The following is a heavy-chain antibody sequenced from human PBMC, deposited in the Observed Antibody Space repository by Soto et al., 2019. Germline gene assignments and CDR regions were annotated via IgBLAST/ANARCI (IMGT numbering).Heavy chain of an antibody. D-gene: IGHD3-9*01. CDR1: GYTFSSYD. J-gene: IGHJ4*02. CDR2: MNPNSGNT. CDR3: SRDDSDWFFN. V-gene: IGHV1-8*01. Sequence: PSVKVSCKASGYTFSSYDINWVRQATGQGLEWMGWMNPNSGNTGYAQKFQGRVTMTRNTSIRTAYMELNSLESEDTAVYYCSRDDSDWFFNWGRGTLVTVSS.